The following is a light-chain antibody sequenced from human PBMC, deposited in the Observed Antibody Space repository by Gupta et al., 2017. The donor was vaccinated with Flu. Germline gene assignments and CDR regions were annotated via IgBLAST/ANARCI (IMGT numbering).Light chain of an antibody. CDR3: TSYTSGTTQ. Sequence: QSALTQPACVSGSPGQSITISCTGTSSDVAAYNYVSWYQQHPGKAPQLMIYEVRNRPAGVANRFSGYKSGNTAALTISGRQAEDEAYYYCTSYTSGTTQFGGGTKLTVL. CDR1: SSDVAAYNY. V-gene: IGLV2-14*01. CDR2: EVR. J-gene: IGLJ3*02.